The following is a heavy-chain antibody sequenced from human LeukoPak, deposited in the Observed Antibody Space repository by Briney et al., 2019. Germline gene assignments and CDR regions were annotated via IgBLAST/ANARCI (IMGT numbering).Heavy chain of an antibody. Sequence: GGSLRLSCAASGFTFSSYGMHWVRQAPGKGLEWVAFIRYDGGNKYYADSVKGRFTISRDNSKNTLYLQMNSLRDEDTAVYYCAKTGERDYWGRGTLVTVSS. CDR2: IRYDGGNK. CDR3: AKTGERDY. J-gene: IGHJ4*02. CDR1: GFTFSSYG. V-gene: IGHV3-30*02. D-gene: IGHD7-27*01.